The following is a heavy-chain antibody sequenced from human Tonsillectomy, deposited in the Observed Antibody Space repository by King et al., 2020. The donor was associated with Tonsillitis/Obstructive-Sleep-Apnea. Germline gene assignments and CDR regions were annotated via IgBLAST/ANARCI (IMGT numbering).Heavy chain of an antibody. CDR3: ATTDITPYNWFDP. J-gene: IGHJ5*02. CDR2: IYYSGST. V-gene: IGHV4-61*01. Sequence: VQLQESGPGLVKPSETLSLTCTVSGGSVSSGSYYWSWIRQPPGKGLEWIGYIYYSGSTNYNPSLKSRVTISVDTSKNQFSLKLSSVTAADTAVYYCATTDITPYNWFDPWGQGTLVTVSS. CDR1: GGSVSSGSYY.